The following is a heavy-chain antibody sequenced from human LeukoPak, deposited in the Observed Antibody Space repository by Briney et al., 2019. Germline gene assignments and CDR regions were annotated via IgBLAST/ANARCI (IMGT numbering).Heavy chain of an antibody. CDR2: ISSSSSYI. D-gene: IGHD5-12*01. J-gene: IGHJ2*01. CDR3: ARASVATMTYWYSDL. V-gene: IGHV3-21*01. CDR1: GFTFSSYS. Sequence: GGSLRLSCAASGFTFSSYSMNWVRQAPGKGLEWVSSISSSSSYIYYADSVKGRFTISRDNAKNSLYLQMNSLRAEDTAVYYCARASVATMTYWYSDLWGRGTLVTVSS.